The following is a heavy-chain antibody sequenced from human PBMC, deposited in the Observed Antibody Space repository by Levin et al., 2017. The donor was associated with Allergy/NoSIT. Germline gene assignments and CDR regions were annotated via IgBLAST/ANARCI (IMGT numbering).Heavy chain of an antibody. V-gene: IGHV3-11*05. CDR2: ISSSGSFT. Sequence: KLGESLKISCAASGFTFSDYYMSWIRQAPGKGLECILYISSSGSFTKYADSVKGRFTISRDNAKNSLHLQMNSLRAEDTAVYYCARDPMTPVVTPLSWSFVLWGRGTLVTVSS. CDR1: GFTFSDYY. J-gene: IGHJ2*01. D-gene: IGHD4-23*01. CDR3: ARDPMTPVVTPLSWSFVL.